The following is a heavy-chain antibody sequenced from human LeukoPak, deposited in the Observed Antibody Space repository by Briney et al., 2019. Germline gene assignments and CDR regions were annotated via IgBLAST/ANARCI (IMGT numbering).Heavy chain of an antibody. CDR2: MYYSGST. D-gene: IGHD6-13*01. J-gene: IGHJ4*02. CDR3: ARHDQKSAADGTGFDY. Sequence: SETLSLTCTVSGGSISGSRYYWGWIRQPPGKGLEWIGSMYYSGSTYYNPSLKSRVTILVDTSKNQFSLKMRSVTAADTAVYYCARHDQKSAADGTGFDYWGRGTLVAVSS. CDR1: GGSISGSRYY. V-gene: IGHV4-39*01.